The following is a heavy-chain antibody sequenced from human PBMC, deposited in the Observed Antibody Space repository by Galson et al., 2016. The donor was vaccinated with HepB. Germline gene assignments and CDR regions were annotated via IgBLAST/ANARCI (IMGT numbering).Heavy chain of an antibody. J-gene: IGHJ6*03. Sequence: SVKVSCKASGYTFTDYYFMYWVRQAPGQGLEWIGRINPHTGDTNYAQKFQGRVTMTRDTSIRTAYMDLTRLTDEDTAVYYCARDKGEAGGQHYFYMDGWGKGTTVTVSS. D-gene: IGHD2-8*02. CDR3: ARDKGEAGGQHYFYMDG. CDR1: GYTFTDYYF. V-gene: IGHV1-2*06. CDR2: INPHTGDT.